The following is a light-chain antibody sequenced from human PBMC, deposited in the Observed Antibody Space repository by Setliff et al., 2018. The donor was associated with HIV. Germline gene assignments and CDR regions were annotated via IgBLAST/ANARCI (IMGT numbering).Light chain of an antibody. CDR3: CSYAGTRFFYI. CDR2: EVS. J-gene: IGLJ1*01. Sequence: QSVLTQPASVSGSPGQSITISCTGTSSDVGSYNLVSWYQQHPGKVPKLMIYEVSKRPSGVSNRFSGSKSDNTASLTISGLQAEDEADYYCCSYAGTRFFYIFGSGTK. CDR1: SSDVGSYNL. V-gene: IGLV2-23*02.